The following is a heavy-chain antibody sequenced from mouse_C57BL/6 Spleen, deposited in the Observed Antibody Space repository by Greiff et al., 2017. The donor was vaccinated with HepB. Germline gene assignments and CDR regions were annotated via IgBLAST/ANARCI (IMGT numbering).Heavy chain of an antibody. CDR3: ASTDDGPRNYAMDY. CDR2: IYPGDGDT. Sequence: QVQLKESGPELVKPGASVKISCKASGYAFSSSWMNWVKQRPGKGLEWIGRIYPGDGDTNYNGKFKGKATLTADKSSSTAYMQLNSLTSEDSAVYYCASTDDGPRNYAMDYWGQGTSVTVSS. D-gene: IGHD2-3*01. J-gene: IGHJ4*01. V-gene: IGHV1-82*01. CDR1: GYAFSSSW.